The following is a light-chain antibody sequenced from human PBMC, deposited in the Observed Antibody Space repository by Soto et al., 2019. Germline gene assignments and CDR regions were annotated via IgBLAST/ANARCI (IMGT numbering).Light chain of an antibody. CDR1: QSVSSSY. V-gene: IGKV3-20*01. CDR2: AAS. Sequence: EVVLTQSPGTLSLSPGERATLSCRASQSVSSSYLAWYQHKSGRAPRLLIFAASNRATGVPDRFSGSGYGTDFTLTISRLEPEDFALYYCQQYGASPYTFGQGTRLEIK. J-gene: IGKJ2*01. CDR3: QQYGASPYT.